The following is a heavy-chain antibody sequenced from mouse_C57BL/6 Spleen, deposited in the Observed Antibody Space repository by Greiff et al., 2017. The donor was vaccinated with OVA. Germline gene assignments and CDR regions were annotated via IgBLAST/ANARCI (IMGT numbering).Heavy chain of an antibody. CDR3: ASERDITTVEAY. J-gene: IGHJ3*01. Sequence: ESGPGLVKPSQSLSLTCSVTGYSITSGYYWNWIRQFPGNKLEWMGYISYDGSNNYNPSLKNRISITRDTSKNQFFLKLNSVTTEDTATYYCASERDITTVEAYWGQGTLFTVSA. D-gene: IGHD1-1*01. CDR2: ISYDGSN. CDR1: GYSITSGYY. V-gene: IGHV3-6*01.